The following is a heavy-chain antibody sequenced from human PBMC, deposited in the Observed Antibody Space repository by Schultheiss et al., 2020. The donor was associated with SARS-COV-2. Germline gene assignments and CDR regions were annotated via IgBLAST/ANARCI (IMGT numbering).Heavy chain of an antibody. V-gene: IGHV4-34*01. CDR3: AIGLSSPYYFDY. CDR2: INHSGST. J-gene: IGHJ4*02. CDR1: GGSFSGYY. Sequence: SETLSLTCAVYGGSFSGYYWSWIRQPPGKGLEWIGEINHSGSTNYNPSLTSRVTISVDTSKNQFSLKLSSVTVADTAVYYCAIGLSSPYYFDYWGQGTLVTVSS. D-gene: IGHD6-19*01.